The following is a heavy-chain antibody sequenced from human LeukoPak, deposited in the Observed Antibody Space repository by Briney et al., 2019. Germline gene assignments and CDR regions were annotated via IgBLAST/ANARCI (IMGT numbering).Heavy chain of an antibody. CDR2: MNPNSGNT. CDR1: GYTFTSYD. CDR3: ARVRVEYYYYYMDV. Sequence: ASVKASCKASGYTFTSYDFNWVRQATGQGLEWMGWMNPNSGNTGYAQKFQGRVTMTRNTYISTAYMELSSLRSEDTAVYYCARVRVEYYYYYMDVWGKGTTVTVSS. V-gene: IGHV1-8*01. J-gene: IGHJ6*03. D-gene: IGHD2-15*01.